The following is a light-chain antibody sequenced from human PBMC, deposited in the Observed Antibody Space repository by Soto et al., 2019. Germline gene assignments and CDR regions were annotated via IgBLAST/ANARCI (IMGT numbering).Light chain of an antibody. CDR2: DAS. V-gene: IGKV1-5*01. CDR1: QITSNW. J-gene: IGKJ1*01. CDR3: HHYNSYPWT. Sequence: DIPMTQYPSTLSASVGDRVTITCRASQITSNWLAWYQQKPGKAPRLLIYDASSLKSGVPSRFSGSRSGTEFTLSISSLQPDDFATYYCHHYNSYPWTFGQGTKVEIK.